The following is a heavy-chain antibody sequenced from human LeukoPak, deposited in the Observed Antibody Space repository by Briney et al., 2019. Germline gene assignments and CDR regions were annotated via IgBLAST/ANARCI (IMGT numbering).Heavy chain of an antibody. J-gene: IGHJ4*02. Sequence: GGSLRLSCAASGFTVSRNYMTWVRQAPGKGLEWVSEIYSDGSTYYAASVKGRFSISRDSSKNTLYLQMNSLRAEDTAVYYCARDYRNYYGSGSSDWGQGTLVTVSS. CDR3: ARDYRNYYGSGSSD. CDR1: GFTVSRNY. D-gene: IGHD3-10*01. V-gene: IGHV3-53*01. CDR2: IYSDGST.